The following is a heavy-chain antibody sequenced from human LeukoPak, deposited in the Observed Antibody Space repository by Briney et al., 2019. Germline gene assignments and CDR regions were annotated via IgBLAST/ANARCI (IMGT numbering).Heavy chain of an antibody. CDR3: AIRYCGSTSCYPNRFDY. CDR2: IKQDGSEK. V-gene: IGHV3-7*05. CDR1: GFTFSSYW. Sequence: GGSLRLSCAASGFTFSSYWMSWVRQAPGKGPEWVANIKQDGSEKYYVDSVKGRFTISRDNAKNSLYLQMNSLRAEDTAVYYCAIRYCGSTSCYPNRFDYWGQGTLVTVSS. D-gene: IGHD2-2*01. J-gene: IGHJ4*02.